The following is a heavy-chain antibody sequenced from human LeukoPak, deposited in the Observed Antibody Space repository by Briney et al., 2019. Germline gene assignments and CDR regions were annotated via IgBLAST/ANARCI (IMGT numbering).Heavy chain of an antibody. CDR1: GGSFSGYY. J-gene: IGHJ6*03. CDR3: AMGASYYYYMDV. CDR2: INHSGST. D-gene: IGHD1-26*01. Sequence: SETLSLTCAVYGGSFSGYYWSWIRQPPGKGLEWIGEINHSGSTNYNPSLKSRVTISVDTSKNQFSLKLSSVTAADTAVYYCAMGASYYYYMDVWGKGTTVTVSS. V-gene: IGHV4-34*01.